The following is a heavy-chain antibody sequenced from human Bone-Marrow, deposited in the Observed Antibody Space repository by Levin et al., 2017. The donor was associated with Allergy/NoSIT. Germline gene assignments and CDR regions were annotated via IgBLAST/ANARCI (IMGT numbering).Heavy chain of an antibody. V-gene: IGHV4-39*01. CDR3: ARRDVVIVVSGGRAPRFDP. Sequence: PSETLSLTCTVSGDSIRSNSYYWGWIRQPPGAALEWIGSMYHIGSSYYNPSLKSRVTISVDTSKNQFSLKLTSVTAADPAVYYCARRDVVIVVSGGRAPRFDPWGQGILVTVSS. CDR2: MYHIGSS. J-gene: IGHJ5*02. D-gene: IGHD2-15*01. CDR1: GDSIRSNSYY.